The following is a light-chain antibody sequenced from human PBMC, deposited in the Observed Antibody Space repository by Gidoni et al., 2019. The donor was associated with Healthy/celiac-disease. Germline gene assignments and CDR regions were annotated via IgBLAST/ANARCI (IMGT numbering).Light chain of an antibody. V-gene: IGKV3-11*01. CDR2: DAS. Sequence: EIVLTQSPATLSLSPGERATLSCRASQSVSSYLAWYQQKPGQAPRLLIYDASNRATGIPARFSGSGSGTDFTLTISSLGPEDFAVYYGQQRSNWWTFGQGTKVEIK. CDR3: QQRSNWWT. CDR1: QSVSSY. J-gene: IGKJ1*01.